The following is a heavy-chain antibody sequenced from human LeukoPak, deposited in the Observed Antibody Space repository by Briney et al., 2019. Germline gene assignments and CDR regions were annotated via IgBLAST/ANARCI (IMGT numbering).Heavy chain of an antibody. V-gene: IGHV4-30-4*01. Sequence: SQTLSLTCTVSGGSISSGDYYWSWIRQPPGKGLEWIGYIYYSGSTYYNPSLKSRVTISVDTSKNQFSLKLSSVTAADTAVYYCARDGPGYCSGGSCYSFDYWGQGTLVTVSS. CDR3: ARDGPGYCSGGSCYSFDY. D-gene: IGHD2-15*01. J-gene: IGHJ4*02. CDR1: GGSISSGDYY. CDR2: IYYSGST.